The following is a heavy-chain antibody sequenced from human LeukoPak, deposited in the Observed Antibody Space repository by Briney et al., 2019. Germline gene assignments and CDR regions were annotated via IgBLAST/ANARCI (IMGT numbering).Heavy chain of an antibody. CDR3: ARDSQHLNFDH. Sequence: GGSLRLSRAASGFTFSNYWMNWVRQAPGKGVEWVANIKEDGSEQYYVDSVKGRFTISKDNAKNSLYPQMDSLRAEDTAVYYCARDSQHLNFDHWGQGTLVTVSS. CDR2: IKEDGSEQ. V-gene: IGHV3-7*04. J-gene: IGHJ4*02. CDR1: GFTFSNYW. D-gene: IGHD3-3*02.